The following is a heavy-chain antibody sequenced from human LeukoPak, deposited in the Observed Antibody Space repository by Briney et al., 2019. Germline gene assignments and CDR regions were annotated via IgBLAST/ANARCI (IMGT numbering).Heavy chain of an antibody. CDR2: IYYSGST. CDR1: GGSISYYY. J-gene: IGHJ3*02. D-gene: IGHD4-23*01. V-gene: IGHV4-59*01. Sequence: SETLSLTCSVSGGSISYYYWTWIRQPPGKGLEWIGYIYYSGSTNYIPSLKSRVTILVDTSKNQFSLKLSSVTAADTAVYYCARHYGGNSLGAFDIWGQGTTVIVSS. CDR3: ARHYGGNSLGAFDI.